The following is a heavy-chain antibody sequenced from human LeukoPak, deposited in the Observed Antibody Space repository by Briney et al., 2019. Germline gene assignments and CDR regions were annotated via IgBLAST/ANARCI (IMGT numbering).Heavy chain of an antibody. Sequence: SETLSLTCTVSGGSINSYYWSWIRQPPGKGLEWIGYFYYSGSTYYNPSLKSRVTISVDTSKNQFSLKLSSVTAADTAVYYCARCIVGATLFDYWGQGTLVTVSS. CDR2: FYYSGST. CDR1: GGSINSYY. J-gene: IGHJ4*02. CDR3: ARCIVGATLFDY. V-gene: IGHV4-59*08. D-gene: IGHD1-26*01.